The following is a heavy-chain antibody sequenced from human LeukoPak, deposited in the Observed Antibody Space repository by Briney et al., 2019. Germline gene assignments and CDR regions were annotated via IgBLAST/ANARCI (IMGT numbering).Heavy chain of an antibody. CDR2: IYYSGST. J-gene: IGHJ4*02. V-gene: IGHV4-59*12. Sequence: SEALSLTCTVSGDSISSYYWGWIRQPPGKGLEWIGYIYYSGSTNYNPSLKSRVTISVDTSKNQFSLKLSSVTAADTAVYYCARGVRLRYFDWLLSPFDYWGQGTLVTVSS. CDR3: ARGVRLRYFDWLLSPFDY. D-gene: IGHD3-9*01. CDR1: GDSISSYY.